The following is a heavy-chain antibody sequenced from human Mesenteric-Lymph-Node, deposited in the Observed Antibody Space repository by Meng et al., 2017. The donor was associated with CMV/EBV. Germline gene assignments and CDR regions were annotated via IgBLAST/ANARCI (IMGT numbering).Heavy chain of an antibody. Sequence: GESLKISCAASGFTFSSFTMNWVRQPPGKGLEWASYISSSSTTIYYADSVKGRFTISRDNAKNSLYLQMNSLRADDTAVYYCARLYCTSTSCYRGWFDPWGQGTLVTVSS. J-gene: IGHJ5*02. V-gene: IGHV3-48*04. D-gene: IGHD2-2*01. CDR1: GFTFSSFT. CDR3: ARLYCTSTSCYRGWFDP. CDR2: ISSSSTTI.